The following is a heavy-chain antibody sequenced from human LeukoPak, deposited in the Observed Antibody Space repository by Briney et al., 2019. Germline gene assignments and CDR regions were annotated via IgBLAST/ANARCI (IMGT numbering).Heavy chain of an antibody. D-gene: IGHD6-6*01. Sequence: GGSLRLSCAASGVMFPSYWMTWVRQAPGKGLEWVANIKQDGSEKYYVDSVKGRFTISRDNAKNSVYLQMNSLRAEDTAVYYCVITSATGPLDYWGQGTLVTVSS. V-gene: IGHV3-7*02. CDR1: GVMFPSYW. J-gene: IGHJ4*02. CDR3: VITSATGPLDY. CDR2: IKQDGSEK.